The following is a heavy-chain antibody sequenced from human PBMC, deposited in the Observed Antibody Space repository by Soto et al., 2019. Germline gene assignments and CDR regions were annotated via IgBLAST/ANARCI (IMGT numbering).Heavy chain of an antibody. D-gene: IGHD6-13*01. V-gene: IGHV4-31*03. Sequence: SETLSLTRTFSGGSIISGGYYWSWIRQHPGKGLEWIGYIYYSGSTYYNPSLKSRVTISVDTSKNQFSLKLSSVTAADTAVYYCARGEGYSSSWLFDYWGQGTLVTVSS. J-gene: IGHJ4*02. CDR3: ARGEGYSSSWLFDY. CDR1: GGSIISGGYY. CDR2: IYYSGST.